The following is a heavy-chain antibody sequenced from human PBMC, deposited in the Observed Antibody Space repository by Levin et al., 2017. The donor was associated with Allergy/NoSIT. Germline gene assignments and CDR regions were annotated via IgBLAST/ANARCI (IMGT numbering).Heavy chain of an antibody. CDR1: GYTFISYY. Sequence: GESLKISCKASGYTFISYYMHWMRQAPGQGLEWMGIIDPSGGSTRFAQKFQGRVTMTSDTSTRTVYMELSSLRSEDTAVYYCARAPPDPAFDYWGQGTLVTVSS. J-gene: IGHJ4*02. CDR2: IDPSGGST. V-gene: IGHV1-46*01. CDR3: ARAPPDPAFDY.